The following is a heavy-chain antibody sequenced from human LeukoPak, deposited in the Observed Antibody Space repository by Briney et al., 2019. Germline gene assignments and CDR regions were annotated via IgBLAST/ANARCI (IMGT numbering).Heavy chain of an antibody. V-gene: IGHV3-15*04. D-gene: IGHD3-3*01. CDR3: TADIFESISYSHDY. Sequence: GGSLRLSCAASGFAFSNTWMSWVRQAPGKGLEWVGRIERKVDGETTAYAAPVKGRSTISRDDSKSTVHLQLTSLKIEDTGVYYCTADIFESISYSHDYWGQGTLVTVSS. CDR1: GFAFSNTW. CDR2: IERKVDGETT. J-gene: IGHJ4*02.